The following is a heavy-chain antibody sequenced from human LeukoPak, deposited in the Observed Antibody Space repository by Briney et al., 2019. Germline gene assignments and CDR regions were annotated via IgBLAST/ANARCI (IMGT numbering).Heavy chain of an antibody. D-gene: IGHD5-18*01. Sequence: PGGSLRLSCAASGFTFSSYRMHWVRQAPGKGLEWVAVIWYDGSNKYYADSVKGRFTISRDNSKNTLYLQMNSLRAEDTAVYYCAKGYSYARYYGMDVWGQGTTVTVSS. CDR1: GFTFSSYR. CDR2: IWYDGSNK. V-gene: IGHV3-33*06. CDR3: AKGYSYARYYGMDV. J-gene: IGHJ6*02.